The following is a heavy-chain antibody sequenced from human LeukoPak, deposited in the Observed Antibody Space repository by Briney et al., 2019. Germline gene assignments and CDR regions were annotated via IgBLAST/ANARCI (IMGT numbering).Heavy chain of an antibody. D-gene: IGHD3-22*01. J-gene: IGHJ3*01. V-gene: IGHV4-61*01. CDR2: VYYSGST. CDR3: VREAATDYYDSSGYYRQTEVFDA. CDR1: GGSFRSDSYY. Sequence: SETLSLTCTVSGGSFRSDSYYWSWIRQPPGKGLEWIGYVYYSGSTNYNPSLKSRVTISVDTSKNQFSLKLRSVTAADTAVYYCVREAATDYYDSSGYYRQTEVFDAWGQGTMVTVPS.